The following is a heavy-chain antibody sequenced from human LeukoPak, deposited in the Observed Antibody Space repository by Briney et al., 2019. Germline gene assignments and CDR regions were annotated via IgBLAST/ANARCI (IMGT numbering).Heavy chain of an antibody. J-gene: IGHJ5*02. CDR2: IYYDGTS. Sequence: SETLSLTCTVSGGSIGGSTYHWAWIRQPPGRGLEWIGNIYYDGTSYTSPSLKSRVIISVDTSKNQFSLNLKSVTAADTAVYFCARHHSTGLDPWGQGTLVTVSS. CDR1: GGSIGGSTYH. D-gene: IGHD6-13*01. V-gene: IGHV4-39*01. CDR3: ARHHSTGLDP.